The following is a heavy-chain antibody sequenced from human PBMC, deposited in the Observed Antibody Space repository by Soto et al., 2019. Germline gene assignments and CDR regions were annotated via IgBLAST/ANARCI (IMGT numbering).Heavy chain of an antibody. J-gene: IGHJ6*02. D-gene: IGHD2-21*02. V-gene: IGHV4-59*02. Sequence: SETLSLTCTVSGGSVSSYYWSWIRQPPGKGLEWIGYIYKNGTTNYNPSLKSRVTISLDTSKNQLSLTLRSLTARGTAVYYCARLVTAAQQYVYVDLGDWVQRTTVTVS. CDR3: ARLVTAAQQYVYVDLGD. CDR1: GGSVSSYY. CDR2: IYKNGTT.